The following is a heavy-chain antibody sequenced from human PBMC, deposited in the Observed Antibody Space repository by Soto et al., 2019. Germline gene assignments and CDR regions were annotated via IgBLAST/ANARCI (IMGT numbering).Heavy chain of an antibody. J-gene: IGHJ6*02. CDR1: GGSISSGGYY. CDR2: IYYSGST. CDR3: ARGSYYDFWSGYSPDYYYYGMDV. Sequence: PSETLSLTCTVSGGSISSGGYYWSWIHQHPGKGLEWIGYIYYSGSTYYNPSLKSRVTISVDTSKNQFSLKLSSVTAADTAVYYCARGSYYDFWSGYSPDYYYYGMDVWGQGTTVTVSS. V-gene: IGHV4-31*03. D-gene: IGHD3-3*01.